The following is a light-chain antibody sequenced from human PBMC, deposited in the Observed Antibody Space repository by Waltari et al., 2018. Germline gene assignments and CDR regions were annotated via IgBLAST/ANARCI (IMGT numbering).Light chain of an antibody. CDR1: SGPSNYI. CDR2: LEDSGRY. V-gene: IGLV4-60*03. Sequence: QPVLTQSSSASSSLGSSVRLTCTPTSGPSNYIIPCHPQQPGKAPRDVMNLEDSGRYNKGSGVPDRFSGSSSGADRYLTISNLQSEDEADYYCETWDSKTLGVFGGGTKLTVL. J-gene: IGLJ3*02. CDR3: ETWDSKTLGV.